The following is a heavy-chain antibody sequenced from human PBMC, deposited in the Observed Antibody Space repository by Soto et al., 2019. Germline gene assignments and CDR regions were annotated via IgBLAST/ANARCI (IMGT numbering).Heavy chain of an antibody. D-gene: IGHD5-18*01. CDR2: ISYDGSNK. CDR3: ARQGVGDGYNFFRDPSPIDY. CDR1: GFTFSSYA. V-gene: IGHV3-30-3*01. J-gene: IGHJ4*02. Sequence: QVQLVESGGGVVQPGRSLRLSCAASGFTFSSYAMHWVRQAPGKGLEWVAVISYDGSNKYYADSVKGRFTISRDNSKNTLYLQMNSLRAEDTAVYYCARQGVGDGYNFFRDPSPIDYGGQGTLVTVSS.